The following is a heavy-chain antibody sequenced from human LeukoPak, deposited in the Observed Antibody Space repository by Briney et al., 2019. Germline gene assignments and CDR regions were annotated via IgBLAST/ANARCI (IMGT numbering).Heavy chain of an antibody. J-gene: IGHJ4*02. CDR3: STAVVGATPSDFDY. D-gene: IGHD1-26*01. V-gene: IGHV3-15*01. CDR1: GFTFTNAW. CDR2: IKSKTDDGTT. Sequence: GGSLRLSCAASGFTFTNAWMSWVRQAPGKGLEWVGRIKSKTDDGTTDYGAPGKGRFTIARDDSKNTLYLQMNSLKTEDTAVYYCSTAVVGATPSDFDYWGQGTLVTVSS.